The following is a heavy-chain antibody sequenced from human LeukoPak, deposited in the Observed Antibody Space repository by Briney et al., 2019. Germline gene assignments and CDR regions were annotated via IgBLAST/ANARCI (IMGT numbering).Heavy chain of an antibody. J-gene: IGHJ4*02. D-gene: IGHD6-13*01. V-gene: IGHV4-30-2*01. CDR2: IYHSGST. CDR3: ARAVAAAEDY. CDR1: GGSISSGGYY. Sequence: SETLSLTCTVSGGSISSGGYYWSWIRQPPGKGLEWIGYIYHSGSTYYNPSLKSRATISVDTSKNQFSLKLSSVTAADTAMYYCARAVAAAEDYWGQGTLVTVSS.